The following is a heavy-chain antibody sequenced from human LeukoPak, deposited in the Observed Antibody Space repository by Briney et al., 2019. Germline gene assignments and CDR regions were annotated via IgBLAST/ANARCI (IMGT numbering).Heavy chain of an antibody. CDR1: GYTLTELS. CDR3: ATLRVTMVRGAITYYYGMDV. D-gene: IGHD3-10*01. CDR2: FDPEDGET. Sequence: ASVKVSCKVSGYTLTELSMHWVRQAPGKGLEWMGGFDPEDGETIYAQKFQGRVTMTEDTSTDTAYMELSSLRSEDTAVYYCATLRVTMVRGAITYYYGMDVWGKGTTVTVSS. J-gene: IGHJ6*04. V-gene: IGHV1-24*01.